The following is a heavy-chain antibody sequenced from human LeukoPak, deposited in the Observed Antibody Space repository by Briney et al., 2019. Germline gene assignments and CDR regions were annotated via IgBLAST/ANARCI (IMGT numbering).Heavy chain of an antibody. Sequence: GASVKVSCKASGYTFTSYDINWVRQATGQGLEWMGWMNPNSGNTGYAQKFQGRVTITRNTSISTAYMELSSLRSEDTAVYYCAREPRGYSYGVFDYWGQGTLVTVSS. CDR1: GYTFTSYD. CDR2: MNPNSGNT. CDR3: AREPRGYSYGVFDY. J-gene: IGHJ4*02. V-gene: IGHV1-8*03. D-gene: IGHD5-18*01.